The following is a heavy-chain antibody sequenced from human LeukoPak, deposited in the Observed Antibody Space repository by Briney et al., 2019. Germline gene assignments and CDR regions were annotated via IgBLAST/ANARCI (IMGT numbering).Heavy chain of an antibody. D-gene: IGHD4-23*01. V-gene: IGHV4-59*01. CDR2: IYYSGSA. J-gene: IGHJ6*03. CDR1: GGSISSYY. CDR3: ARDGPKDRNSGYYYYYYMDV. Sequence: SETLSLTCTVPGGSISSYYWSWIRQPPGKGLEWIGYIYYSGSANYNPSLKSRVTISVDTSKNQFSLKLSSVTAADTAVYYCARDGPKDRNSGYYYYYYMDVWGKGTTVTVSS.